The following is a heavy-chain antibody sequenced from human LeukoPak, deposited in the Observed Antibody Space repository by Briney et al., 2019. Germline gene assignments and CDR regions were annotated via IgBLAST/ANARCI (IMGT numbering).Heavy chain of an antibody. D-gene: IGHD1-26*01. CDR1: GFTVSSNY. J-gene: IGHJ4*02. CDR3: AKETSGSFDY. CDR2: ISGSGGST. V-gene: IGHV3-23*01. Sequence: GGSLRLSCAASGFTVSSNYMSWVRQAPGKGLEWVSAISGSGGSTYYADSVKGRFTISRDNSKNTLYLQMNSLRAEDTAVYYCAKETSGSFDYWGQGTLVTVSS.